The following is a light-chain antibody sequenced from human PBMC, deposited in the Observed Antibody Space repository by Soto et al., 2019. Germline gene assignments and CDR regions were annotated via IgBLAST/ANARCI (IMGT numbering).Light chain of an antibody. J-gene: IGKJ1*01. CDR3: LQYRSFPLT. Sequence: DIQVTQSPSSLSASVGDKVTITCRASQDIKYDLGGYQQKPGTAPKRLIYSASSLQSGVPSRCSGRGSETASTLPISSLQHEDFATYYCLQYRSFPLTFGQGTKVDIK. V-gene: IGKV1-17*01. CDR2: SAS. CDR1: QDIKYD.